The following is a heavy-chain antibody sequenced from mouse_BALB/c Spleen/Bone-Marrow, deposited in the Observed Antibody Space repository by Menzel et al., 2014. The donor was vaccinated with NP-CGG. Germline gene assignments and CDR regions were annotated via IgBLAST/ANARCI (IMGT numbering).Heavy chain of an antibody. Sequence: DVKLVESGGGLVKPGGSLKLSCAASGFTFSSYGVSWVRQTPEKRLEWVATISNGGNYTYYPDSVKGRFTISRDNAKNTLYLQMSSLRSEDTAMYYCTRQRGDYAMDYWGQGTSVTVSS. CDR3: TRQRGDYAMDY. V-gene: IGHV5-9-3*01. CDR2: ISNGGNYT. J-gene: IGHJ4*01. D-gene: IGHD1-1*02. CDR1: GFTFSSYG.